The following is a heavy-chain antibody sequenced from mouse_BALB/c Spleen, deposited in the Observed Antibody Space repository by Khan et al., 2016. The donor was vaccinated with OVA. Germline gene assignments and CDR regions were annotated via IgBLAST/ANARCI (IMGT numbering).Heavy chain of an antibody. Sequence: QVQLQQSGAELARPGASVKMSCKASGYTFTSYTMHWVKQRPGQGLEWIGYINPSNDYTNYNQKFKDKATLPADKSSSTAYMQLSSLTSEDSAVYYCTSEGPYDGNYGAWFAYGGQGTLVTVSA. CDR3: TSEGPYDGNYGAWFAY. D-gene: IGHD2-10*01. CDR2: INPSNDYT. V-gene: IGHV1-4*01. CDR1: GYTFTSYT. J-gene: IGHJ3*01.